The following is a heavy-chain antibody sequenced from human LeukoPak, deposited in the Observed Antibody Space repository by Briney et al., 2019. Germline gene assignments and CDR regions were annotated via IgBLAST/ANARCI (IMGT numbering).Heavy chain of an antibody. CDR1: GFTFSNYW. Sequence: GGSLRLSCAASGFTFSNYWMHWVRQAPGKGLVWVARINSDGINTSYADSVKGRFTFSRDNSKNTLYLQMISLRAEDTAVYYCAKDALYCSSTSCYGISYYHYYMDVWGKGTTVTVSS. V-gene: IGHV3-74*01. D-gene: IGHD2-2*01. J-gene: IGHJ6*03. CDR3: AKDALYCSSTSCYGISYYHYYMDV. CDR2: INSDGINT.